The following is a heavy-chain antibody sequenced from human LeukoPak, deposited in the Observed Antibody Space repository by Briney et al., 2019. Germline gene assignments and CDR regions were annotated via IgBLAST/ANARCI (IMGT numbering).Heavy chain of an antibody. CDR2: IYYTGNT. CDR3: ARVLAAAGNNWFDP. Sequence: SETLSLTCTVSGGSISSGGYSWSWIRQLPGKGMEFIAYIYYTGNTYFNPSLKSRVTISVDTSKNQFSLKLTSVTAADTAVYYCARVLAAAGNNWFDPWGQGTLVTVSS. D-gene: IGHD6-13*01. J-gene: IGHJ5*02. V-gene: IGHV4-30-4*07. CDR1: GGSISSGGYS.